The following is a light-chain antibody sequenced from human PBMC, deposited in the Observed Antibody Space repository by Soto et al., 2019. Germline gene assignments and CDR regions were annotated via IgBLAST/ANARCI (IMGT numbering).Light chain of an antibody. CDR1: QSVTTN. CDR2: GAS. J-gene: IGKJ1*01. Sequence: EIVMTHSPATLSVSPGERATLSCRASQSVTTNLAWYQQKPGQPPRLLIYGASTRATGIPARFSGSGSGTEFTLTISSLQSVDFAVYSCQQYNNWPWTFGQGTKVDIK. V-gene: IGKV3-15*01. CDR3: QQYNNWPWT.